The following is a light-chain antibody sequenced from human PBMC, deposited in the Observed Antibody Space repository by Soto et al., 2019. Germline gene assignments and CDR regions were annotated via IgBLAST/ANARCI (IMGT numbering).Light chain of an antibody. J-gene: IGKJ1*01. CDR1: QSVRSY. CDR2: TTT. V-gene: IGKV1-39*01. Sequence: DIQMTQSPSSLSASVVDTITITFRARQSVRSYLNWYQQKPGKAPDLLIYTTTSLQSEVPSRFSGSGSETHFTLTITSLQPEDFATYFCQQTYSAPPWTFGPGTKVDIK. CDR3: QQTYSAPPWT.